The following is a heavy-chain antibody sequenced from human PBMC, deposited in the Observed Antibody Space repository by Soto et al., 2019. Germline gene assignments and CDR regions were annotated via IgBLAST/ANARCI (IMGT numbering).Heavy chain of an antibody. CDR1: GFTFSSYS. Sequence: EVQLVESGGGLVKPGGSLRLSCAASGFTFSSYSMNWVHQAPGKGLEWVSSISSSSSYIYYADSVKGRFTISRDNAKNSLYLQMNSLRAEDTAVYYCARDNPYDIVVVPAALDYWGQGTLVTVSS. J-gene: IGHJ4*02. D-gene: IGHD2-2*01. CDR2: ISSSSSYI. V-gene: IGHV3-21*01. CDR3: ARDNPYDIVVVPAALDY.